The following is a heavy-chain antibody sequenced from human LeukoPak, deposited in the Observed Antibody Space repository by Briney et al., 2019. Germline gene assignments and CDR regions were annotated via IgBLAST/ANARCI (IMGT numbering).Heavy chain of an antibody. CDR2: ISAYNGNT. CDR1: VYTFTSYG. D-gene: IGHD1-26*01. Sequence: ASVKVSCKASVYTFTSYGISWVRQAPGQGLEWMGWISAYNGNTDFAQKFQGRVTMTTDTSTSTAYMEVRSLRSDDTAVYYCARAYSGSYYYYWGRGTLVTVSS. V-gene: IGHV1-18*01. CDR3: ARAYSGSYYYY. J-gene: IGHJ4*02.